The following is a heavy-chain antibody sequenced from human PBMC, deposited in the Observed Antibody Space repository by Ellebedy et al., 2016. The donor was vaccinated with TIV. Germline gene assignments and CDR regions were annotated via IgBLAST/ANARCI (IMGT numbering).Heavy chain of an antibody. Sequence: ASVKVSCKVSGYTFSNYGISWVRQGPGQGLEWMGWISAYTGDTDYAQKFQGRLTVSTDASTNTAYMELRSLRSDDTAVYFCARDMDQGMVSKNVWFEYWGQGTRVTVSS. D-gene: IGHD2-8*01. CDR2: ISAYTGDT. CDR1: GYTFSNYG. V-gene: IGHV1-18*01. J-gene: IGHJ4*02. CDR3: ARDMDQGMVSKNVWFEY.